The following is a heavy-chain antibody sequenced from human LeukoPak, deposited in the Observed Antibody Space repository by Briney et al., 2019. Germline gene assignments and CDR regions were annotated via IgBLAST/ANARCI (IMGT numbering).Heavy chain of an antibody. CDR1: GFTFGDYA. J-gene: IGHJ4*02. Sequence: PGGSLRLSCAASGFTFGDYAISWFRQAPGKGREWVGFVRSKAYGETTEYAASVKGRFTISRDDYKSIAYLQLSSLKTEDTAVYFCTSYCGGDCFSTGSRWGQGTLVTVAS. V-gene: IGHV3-49*03. D-gene: IGHD2-21*02. CDR2: VRSKAYGETT. CDR3: TSYCGGDCFSTGSR.